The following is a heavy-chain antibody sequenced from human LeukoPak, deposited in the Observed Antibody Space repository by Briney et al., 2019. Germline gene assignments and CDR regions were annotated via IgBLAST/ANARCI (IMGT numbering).Heavy chain of an antibody. CDR2: IKSKTDGGTT. CDR1: GFTLSNVW. Sequence: GGSLRLSCAASGFTLSNVWMNWVRQAPGKGLEWVGRIKSKTDGGTTDYAAPVKGRFTISRDDPKNTLYLQMNSLKTEDTAVYYCTTEGAVTTKGAFDIWGQGTTVTVSS. J-gene: IGHJ3*02. D-gene: IGHD4-17*01. V-gene: IGHV3-15*05. CDR3: TTEGAVTTKGAFDI.